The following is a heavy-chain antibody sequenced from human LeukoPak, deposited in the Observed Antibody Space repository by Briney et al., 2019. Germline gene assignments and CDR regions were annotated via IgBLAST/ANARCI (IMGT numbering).Heavy chain of an antibody. CDR1: GFTFRTYG. D-gene: IGHD2-15*01. J-gene: IGHJ4*02. CDR2: ISPSGGGT. Sequence: GGSLRLSCVASGFTFRTYGMNWVRQAPGKGLEWVSGISPSGGGTYYADSVKGRFTISRDNSKNTLSLHLNSLRSEDTAVYYCARYEYFDLWGQGTLVIVSS. V-gene: IGHV3-23*01. CDR3: ARYEYFDL.